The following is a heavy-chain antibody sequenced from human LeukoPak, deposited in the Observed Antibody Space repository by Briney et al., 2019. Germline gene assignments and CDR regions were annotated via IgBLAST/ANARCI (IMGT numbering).Heavy chain of an antibody. Sequence: GASVKVSCKASGYTFTGYYMHWVRQAPGQGLEWMGGFDPEDGETIYAQKFQGRVTMTEDTSTDTAYMELSSLRSEDTAVYYCATDLTRYNWNDRNYWGQGTLVTVSS. CDR1: GYTFTGYY. D-gene: IGHD1-20*01. V-gene: IGHV1-24*01. CDR3: ATDLTRYNWNDRNY. J-gene: IGHJ4*02. CDR2: FDPEDGET.